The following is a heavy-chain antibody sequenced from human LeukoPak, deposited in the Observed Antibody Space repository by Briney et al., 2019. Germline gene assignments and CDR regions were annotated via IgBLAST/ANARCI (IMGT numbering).Heavy chain of an antibody. CDR2: INSDGSTT. CDR3: ARDREDIVVVPAASYYYYYYMDV. D-gene: IGHD2-2*01. Sequence: GGSLRLSCAASGFTFSSYWMHWVRQTPGKGLVWVSRINSDGSTTSDADSVKGRFTISRDNSKNTLYLQMNSLRAEDTAVYYCARDREDIVVVPAASYYYYYYMDVWGKGTTVTISS. J-gene: IGHJ6*03. V-gene: IGHV3-74*01. CDR1: GFTFSSYW.